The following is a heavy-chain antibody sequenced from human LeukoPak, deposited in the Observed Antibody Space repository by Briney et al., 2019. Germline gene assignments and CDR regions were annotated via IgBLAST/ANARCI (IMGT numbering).Heavy chain of an antibody. V-gene: IGHV1-69*05. CDR3: ARDRDSGYYPAGAFDI. CDR2: IIPIFGTA. Sequence: GASVKVSCKASGYTFSSYDVNWVRQAPGQGLEWMGGIIPIFGTANYAQKFQGRVTITTDESTSTAYMELSSLRSEDTAVYYCARDRDSGYYPAGAFDIWGQGTMVTVSS. J-gene: IGHJ3*02. D-gene: IGHD3-22*01. CDR1: GYTFSSYD.